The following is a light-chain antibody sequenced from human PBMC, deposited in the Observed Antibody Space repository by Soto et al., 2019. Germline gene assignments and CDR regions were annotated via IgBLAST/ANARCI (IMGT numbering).Light chain of an antibody. J-gene: IGKJ2*01. CDR1: HIISNW. CDR2: KSF. V-gene: IGKV1-5*03. CDR3: QQYNSYPYT. Sequence: DIKMTQSPSTLSASVGDIVTITCRASHIISNWLAWYQQKPGKDPKFLIYKSFSLESGVPSRLSGSGSGTEFTLTISSLQPDDFATYYCQQYNSYPYTFGQGTKVEIK.